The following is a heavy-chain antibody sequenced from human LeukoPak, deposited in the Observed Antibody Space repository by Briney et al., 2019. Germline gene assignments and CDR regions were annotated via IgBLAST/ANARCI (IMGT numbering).Heavy chain of an antibody. J-gene: IGHJ4*02. CDR3: AKGGSSSPLYYSDY. Sequence: SETLSLTCAVYGGSFSGYYWSWIRQPPGKGLEWIGEINHSGSTNYNPSLKSRVTISVDTSKNQFSLKLSSVTAADTAVYYCAKGGSSSPLYYSDYWGQGTLVTVSS. V-gene: IGHV4-34*01. CDR2: INHSGST. CDR1: GGSFSGYY. D-gene: IGHD2-15*01.